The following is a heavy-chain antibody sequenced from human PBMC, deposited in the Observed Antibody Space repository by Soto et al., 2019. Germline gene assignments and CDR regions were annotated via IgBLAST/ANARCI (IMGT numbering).Heavy chain of an antibody. CDR1: GGTFSRYA. CDR3: ARDRAPTVVTPPLVDT. Sequence: SVKVSCKASGGTFSRYAITWVRQAPGQGLEWMGEIIPIFGTINYAQKFQGRVTITADEYTSTAFMELSSLRSDDTAVYYCARDRAPTVVTPPLVDTWGQGTLVTVSS. CDR2: IIPIFGTI. V-gene: IGHV1-69*13. J-gene: IGHJ4*02. D-gene: IGHD4-17*01.